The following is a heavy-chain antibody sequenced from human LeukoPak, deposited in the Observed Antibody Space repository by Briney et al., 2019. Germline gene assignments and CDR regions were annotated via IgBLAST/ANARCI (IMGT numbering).Heavy chain of an antibody. CDR3: ARGGEQQLVGFYYFDY. D-gene: IGHD6-13*01. CDR2: IYPGDSDT. J-gene: IGHJ4*02. V-gene: IGHV5-51*01. CDR1: GYSFTSYW. Sequence: GESLKISCKGSGYSFTSYWIGWVRQMPGKGLEWMGIIYPGDSDTRYSPSFQGQVTISADKSISTAYLQWSSLKASDTAMYYCARGGEQQLVGFYYFDYWGQGTLVTVSS.